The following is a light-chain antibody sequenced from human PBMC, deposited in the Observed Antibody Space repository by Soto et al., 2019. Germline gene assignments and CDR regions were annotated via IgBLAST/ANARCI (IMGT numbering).Light chain of an antibody. V-gene: IGLV3-21*04. CDR1: NIGSKS. CDR2: YDS. Sequence: SYELTQPPSVSVAPGKTARITCGGNNIGSKSVHWYQQKPGQAPVLVIYYDSDRPSGIPERFSGSNSGNTATLTISRVEAGDEADYYCQVWDSYSDRVVFGGGTKLTVL. J-gene: IGLJ2*01. CDR3: QVWDSYSDRVV.